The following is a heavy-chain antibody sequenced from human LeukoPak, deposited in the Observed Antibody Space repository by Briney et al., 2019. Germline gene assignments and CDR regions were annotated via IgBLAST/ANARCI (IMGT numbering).Heavy chain of an antibody. J-gene: IGHJ4*02. D-gene: IGHD3-22*01. CDR2: ISSSGSTI. CDR3: ARATTYYYDSSGYYWRYFDY. V-gene: IGHV3-48*03. Sequence: PGGSLRLSCAASGFTFSSYEMNWVRQAPGKGLEWVSYISSSGSTIYYADSVKGRFTISRDNAKNSLYLQMNSLRAEDTAVYYCARATTYYYDSSGYYWRYFDYWGQGTLVTVSS. CDR1: GFTFSSYE.